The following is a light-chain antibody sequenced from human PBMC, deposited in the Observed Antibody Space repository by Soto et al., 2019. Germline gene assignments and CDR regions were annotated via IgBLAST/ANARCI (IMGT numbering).Light chain of an antibody. CDR2: DES. J-gene: IGKJ5*01. CDR3: QQYKKFPLT. CDR1: HDIKSY. V-gene: IGKV1-33*01. Sequence: DIQMTQSPYPLSASVGDRVTMTCQATHDIKSYLNWYQQKPGKAPKLLIYDESNLLTGDPSRFSGSGDGTDFILSISSLQPADIATSYFQQYKKFPLTCGEGTRLETK.